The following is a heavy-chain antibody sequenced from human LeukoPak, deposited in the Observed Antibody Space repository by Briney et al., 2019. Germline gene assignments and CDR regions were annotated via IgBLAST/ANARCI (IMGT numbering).Heavy chain of an antibody. V-gene: IGHV4-34*01. CDR1: GGSFSGYY. J-gene: IGHJ5*02. CDR3: ARDFAQYSYGPNWFDP. D-gene: IGHD5-18*01. CDR2: INHSGST. Sequence: PSETLSLTCAVYGGSFSGYYWSWIRQPPGKGLEWIGEINHSGSTNYNPSLKSRVTISVDTSKNQFSLKLSSVTAADTAVYYCARDFAQYSYGPNWFDPWGQGTLVTVSS.